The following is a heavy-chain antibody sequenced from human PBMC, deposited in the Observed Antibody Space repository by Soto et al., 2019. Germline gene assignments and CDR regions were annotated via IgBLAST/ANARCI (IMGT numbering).Heavy chain of an antibody. V-gene: IGHV1-8*02. Sequence: QVQLVQSGAEVKKPGASVKVSCKASGYTFTSYDINWVRQATGQGLEWMGWMNPNSGNTGYAQKFQGRVTMTRNTSIRTAYMGVSSLRSEGTAVYYCAGGQREIDYWGQGTLVTVSS. CDR2: MNPNSGNT. CDR3: AGGQREIDY. J-gene: IGHJ4*02. CDR1: GYTFTSYD. D-gene: IGHD1-26*01.